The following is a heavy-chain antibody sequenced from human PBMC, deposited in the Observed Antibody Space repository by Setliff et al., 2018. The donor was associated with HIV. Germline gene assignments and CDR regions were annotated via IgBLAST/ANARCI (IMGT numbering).Heavy chain of an antibody. CDR1: GYSISSGYY. Sequence: PSETLSLTCTVSGYSISSGYYWGWIRQPPGKGLEWIGYIYYTGSAYYNPSLKSRITISIDTSKNQFSLNLNSVTAADTAVYYCAREVNAVADSDAFDIWGQGTRVTVSS. CDR3: AREVNAVADSDAFDI. V-gene: IGHV4-38-2*02. J-gene: IGHJ3*02. D-gene: IGHD6-19*01. CDR2: IYYTGSA.